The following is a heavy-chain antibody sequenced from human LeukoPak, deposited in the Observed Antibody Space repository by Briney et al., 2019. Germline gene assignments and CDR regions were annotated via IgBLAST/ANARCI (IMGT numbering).Heavy chain of an antibody. D-gene: IGHD3-22*01. Sequence: EASVKVSCTASGYTFTSYDINWVRQATGQGLEWMGWMNPNSGNTGYAQKFQGRVTMTRNTSISTAYMELSSLRSEDTAVYYCARALYYDSSGYYEDAFDIWGQGTMVTVSS. CDR1: GYTFTSYD. V-gene: IGHV1-8*01. J-gene: IGHJ3*02. CDR3: ARALYYDSSGYYEDAFDI. CDR2: MNPNSGNT.